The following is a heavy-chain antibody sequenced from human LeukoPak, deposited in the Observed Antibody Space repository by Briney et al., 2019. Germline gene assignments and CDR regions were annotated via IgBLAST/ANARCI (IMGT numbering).Heavy chain of an antibody. V-gene: IGHV3-23*01. CDR2: ISGSGGTT. J-gene: IGHJ4*02. D-gene: IGHD5-18*01. Sequence: GGSLRLSCAATGFTFSSYAMSWVRQAPGKGLEWVSVISGSGGTTYYADSVKGRFTISRDNSKNTLYLQMNSLRAEDTAVYYCAKLWEIQLRSTFDYWGQGTLVTVSS. CDR3: AKLWEIQLRSTFDY. CDR1: GFTFSSYA.